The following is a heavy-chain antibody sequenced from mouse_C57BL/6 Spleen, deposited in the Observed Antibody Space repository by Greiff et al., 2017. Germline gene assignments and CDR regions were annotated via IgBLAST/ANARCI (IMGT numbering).Heavy chain of an antibody. D-gene: IGHD2-4*01. V-gene: IGHV1-55*01. Sequence: QVHVKQPGAELVKPGASVKMSCKASGYTFTSYWITWVKQRPGQGLEWIGDIYPGSGSTNYNEKFKSKATLTVDTSSSTAYMQLSSLTSEDSAVYYCAIWDYDVRVDYWGQGTTLTVSS. CDR2: IYPGSGST. CDR3: AIWDYDVRVDY. CDR1: GYTFTSYW. J-gene: IGHJ2*01.